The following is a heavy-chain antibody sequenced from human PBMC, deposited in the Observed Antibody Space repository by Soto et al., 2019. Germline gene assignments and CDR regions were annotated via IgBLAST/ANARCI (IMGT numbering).Heavy chain of an antibody. D-gene: IGHD3-10*01. J-gene: IGHJ6*02. Sequence: PGGSLRLSCAASGFVFSSYGIHWVRQAPGKGLEWVAVIWHDGNNKYYADSVKGRFTISRDNSKNTLYLEMNSLRAEDTAVYYCGRYWYYYGSGAYRGMDVWGQGTTVTVSS. CDR2: IWHDGNNK. CDR1: GFVFSSYG. V-gene: IGHV3-33*01. CDR3: GRYWYYYGSGAYRGMDV.